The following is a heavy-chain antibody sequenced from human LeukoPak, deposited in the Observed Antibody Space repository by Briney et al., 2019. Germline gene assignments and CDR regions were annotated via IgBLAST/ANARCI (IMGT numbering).Heavy chain of an antibody. CDR3: ARLSYCGGDCYYSSYFDY. Sequence: GESLKISCKGSGYSFTSYWVGWVRQMPGKGLEWMGIIYPGDSDTRYSPSFQGQVTISADKSISTAYLQWSSLKASDTAMYFCARLSYCGGDCYYSSYFDYWGQGTLVTVSS. D-gene: IGHD2-21*02. CDR2: IYPGDSDT. V-gene: IGHV5-51*01. CDR1: GYSFTSYW. J-gene: IGHJ4*02.